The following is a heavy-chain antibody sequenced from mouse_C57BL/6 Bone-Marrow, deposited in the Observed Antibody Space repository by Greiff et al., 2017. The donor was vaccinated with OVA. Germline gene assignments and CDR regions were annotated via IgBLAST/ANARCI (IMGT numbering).Heavy chain of an antibody. CDR3: ARHEEDYGSSYEAWFAY. D-gene: IGHD1-1*01. V-gene: IGHV1-62-2*01. CDR1: GYTFTEYT. Sequence: QVQLQQSGAELVKPGASVKLSCKASGYTFTEYTIHWVKQRSGQGLEWIGWFYPGSGSIKYNEKFKDKATLTADKSSSTVYMELSRLTSEDSAVYCCARHEEDYGSSYEAWFAYWGQGTLVTVSA. J-gene: IGHJ3*01. CDR2: FYPGSGSI.